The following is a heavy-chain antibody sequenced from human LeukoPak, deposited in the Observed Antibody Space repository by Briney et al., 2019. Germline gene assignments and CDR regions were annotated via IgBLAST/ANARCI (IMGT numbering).Heavy chain of an antibody. D-gene: IGHD4-17*01. J-gene: IGHJ4*02. V-gene: IGHV4-61*01. CDR3: ARALGGDYVPLYYFDY. Sequence: SENLSLTCTVSGGSVSSGSYYWNWIRQPPGKGLEWIGYIYYSGSTNYNPSLKSRVTISVDTSKNQFSLKLSSVTAADTAVYYCARALGGDYVPLYYFDYWGQGTLVTVSS. CDR1: GGSVSSGSYY. CDR2: IYYSGST.